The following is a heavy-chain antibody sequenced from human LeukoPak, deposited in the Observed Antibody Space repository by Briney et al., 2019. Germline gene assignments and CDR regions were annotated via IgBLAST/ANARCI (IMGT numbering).Heavy chain of an antibody. D-gene: IGHD6-13*01. Sequence: SQTLSLTCTVSGGSISSGGYYWSWIRQPPGKGLEWIGYIYHSGSTYYNPSLKSRVTISVDRSKNQFSLKLSSVTAADTAVYYCARSIIAAAGDEYFQHWGQGTLVTVSS. CDR1: GGSISSGGYY. CDR2: IYHSGST. V-gene: IGHV4-30-2*01. CDR3: ARSIIAAAGDEYFQH. J-gene: IGHJ1*01.